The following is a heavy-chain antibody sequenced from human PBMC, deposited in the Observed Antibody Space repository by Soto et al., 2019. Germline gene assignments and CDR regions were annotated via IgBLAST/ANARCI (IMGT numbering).Heavy chain of an antibody. CDR3: ARVVDQLLSYYGMDV. D-gene: IGHD2-2*01. CDR2: IYYSGST. CDR1: GGSISSYY. J-gene: IGHJ6*02. Sequence: PSETLSLTCTVSGGSISSYYWSWIRQPPGKGLEWIEYIYYSGSTNYNPSLKSRVTISVDTSKNQFSLKLSSVTAADTAVYYCARVVDQLLSYYGMDVWGQGTTVTVSS. V-gene: IGHV4-59*01.